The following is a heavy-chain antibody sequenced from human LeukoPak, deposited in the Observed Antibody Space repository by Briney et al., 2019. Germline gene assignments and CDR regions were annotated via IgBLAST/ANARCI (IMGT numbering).Heavy chain of an antibody. J-gene: IGHJ4*02. D-gene: IGHD3-22*01. CDR1: GFTFSNAW. Sequence: GGTLRLSCAASGFTFSNAWMSWVRQAQGKGLEWDGRIKSKSDGGTTDYAAPVKGRFTISRDDSKNTLYLQMNSLKTEDTAVYYCITFSMIVVVITDWGPGTLVTVSS. V-gene: IGHV3-15*01. CDR3: ITFSMIVVVITD. CDR2: IKSKSDGGTT.